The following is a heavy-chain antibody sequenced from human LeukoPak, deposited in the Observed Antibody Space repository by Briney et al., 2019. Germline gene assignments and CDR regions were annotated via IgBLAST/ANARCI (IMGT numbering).Heavy chain of an antibody. D-gene: IGHD6-13*01. CDR1: GASISFYY. J-gene: IGHJ3*02. Sequence: SETLSLTCTVSGASISFYYWGWIRQPPGKGLEWIGYLHYSGSTNYNPSLKSRVTISVDTSKNQFSLKLSSVTAADTAVYYCSRRSRAAAGGAFDIWGQGTRVTVSS. V-gene: IGHV4-59*01. CDR3: SRRSRAAAGGAFDI. CDR2: LHYSGST.